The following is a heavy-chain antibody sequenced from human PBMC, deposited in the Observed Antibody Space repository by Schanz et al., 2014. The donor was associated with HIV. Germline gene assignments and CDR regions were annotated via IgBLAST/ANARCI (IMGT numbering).Heavy chain of an antibody. Sequence: QVQLVESGGGVVQPGRSLRLYCAASGFTFSSHGMHWVRQAPGKGLEWVAVIWYDGTDKYYAGSVKGRFTISRDNSQNTMYLQMNRLRAEDTAVYYCARENPLYYYLHGGPFDIWGQGTMVTVSS. D-gene: IGHD3-10*01. CDR2: IWYDGTDK. CDR3: ARENPLYYYLHGGPFDI. J-gene: IGHJ3*02. CDR1: GFTFSSHG. V-gene: IGHV3-33*01.